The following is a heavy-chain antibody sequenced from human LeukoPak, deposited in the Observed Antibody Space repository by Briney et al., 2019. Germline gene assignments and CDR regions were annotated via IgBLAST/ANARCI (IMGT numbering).Heavy chain of an antibody. V-gene: IGHV1-69*13. CDR1: GGTFSSYA. CDR2: IVPIFGTA. Sequence: SVKVSCKASGGTFSSYAISWVRQAPGQGLEWMGGIVPIFGTANYAQKFQGRVTITADESTSTAYMELSSLRSEDTAVYYCARYCSGGSCPFDYWGQGTLVTVSS. CDR3: ARYCSGGSCPFDY. J-gene: IGHJ4*02. D-gene: IGHD2-15*01.